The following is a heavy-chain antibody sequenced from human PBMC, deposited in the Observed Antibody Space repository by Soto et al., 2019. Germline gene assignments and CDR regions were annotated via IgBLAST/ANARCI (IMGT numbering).Heavy chain of an antibody. Sequence: SVKVSCNASGGTFSSCAISWVRQAPGRGLEWVGGIIPVFGTANYSQKFQGRVTITADESTSTAYMELSSLRSEDTAVYYCATDLRSGRDQDYYYCYGMDVWGQGTTVTVSS. CDR3: ATDLRSGRDQDYYYCYGMDV. J-gene: IGHJ6*02. CDR1: GGTFSSCA. V-gene: IGHV1-69*13. D-gene: IGHD3-10*01. CDR2: IIPVFGTA.